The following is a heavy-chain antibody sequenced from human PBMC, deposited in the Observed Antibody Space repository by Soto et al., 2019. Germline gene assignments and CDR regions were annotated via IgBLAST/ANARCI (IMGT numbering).Heavy chain of an antibody. D-gene: IGHD6-6*01. J-gene: IGHJ6*02. CDR3: AREWQLVHSPPYHLAV. CDR2: IYYSGST. CDR1: GGSISSYY. V-gene: IGHV4-59*01. Sequence: SETLSLTCTVSGGSISSYYWSWIRQPPGKGLEWIGYIYYSGSTNYNPSLKSRVTISVDTSKNQFSLKLSSVTAADTAVYYCAREWQLVHSPPYHLAVWGQGTTVPGSS.